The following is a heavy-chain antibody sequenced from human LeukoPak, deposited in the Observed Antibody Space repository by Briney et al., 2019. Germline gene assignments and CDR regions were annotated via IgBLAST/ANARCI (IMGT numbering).Heavy chain of an antibody. CDR3: ARVAPPKYFDY. J-gene: IGHJ4*02. Sequence: SETLSLTCAVSGDSISSSNWWTWVRLPPGKGLEWIGEIYHSGSTNYNPSLKSRVSISVDKSNNQFSLKLSSVTAADTAVYYCARVAPPKYFDYWGQGTLVTVSS. CDR1: GDSISSSNW. V-gene: IGHV4-4*02. CDR2: IYHSGST.